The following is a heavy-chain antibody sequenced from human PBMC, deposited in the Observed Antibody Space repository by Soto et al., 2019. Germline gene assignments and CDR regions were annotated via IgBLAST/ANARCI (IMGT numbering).Heavy chain of an antibody. CDR3: ARDTRDVATRDYWFDP. CDR2: IQPGSGTT. J-gene: IGHJ5*02. Sequence: QMQLVQSGAEVKKPGASVKVSCKSSGYPFSNYYIHWVRQAPGQGLEWMGIIQPGSGTTTYSESLPGRLTLTRDTSTTTVHMEVSRLTTDDTAVYYCARDTRDVATRDYWFDPWGQGTLVTVSS. V-gene: IGHV1-46*01. CDR1: GYPFSNYY. D-gene: IGHD5-12*01.